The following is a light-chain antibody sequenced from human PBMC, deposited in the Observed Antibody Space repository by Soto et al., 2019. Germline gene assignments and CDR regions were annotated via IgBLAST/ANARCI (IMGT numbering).Light chain of an antibody. J-gene: IGKJ4*01. CDR2: GAS. V-gene: IGKV3-20*01. CDR1: QSVSNTY. CDR3: QHYANWPLT. Sequence: EIVLTQSPGTLSLSPGERATLSCRASQSVSNTYLAWYQQKPGQAPRLLISGASSRATGIPDRFSGSGSGTDFTLTINSLQSEDFAVYYCQHYANWPLTSGGGTKVDIK.